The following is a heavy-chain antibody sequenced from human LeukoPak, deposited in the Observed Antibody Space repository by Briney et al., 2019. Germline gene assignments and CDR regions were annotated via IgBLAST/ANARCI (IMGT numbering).Heavy chain of an antibody. V-gene: IGHV1-69*05. D-gene: IGHD4-11*01. J-gene: IGHJ4*02. Sequence: ASVKVSCKASGGTFNSYTINWVRQAPGQGLEWMGGIIPILGTANFAQKFQGRVTMTTDTSTITVYMELSSLRSEDTAVYYCARWTTTYLDYWGQGTLVTVSS. CDR3: ARWTTTYLDY. CDR2: IIPILGTA. CDR1: GGTFNSYT.